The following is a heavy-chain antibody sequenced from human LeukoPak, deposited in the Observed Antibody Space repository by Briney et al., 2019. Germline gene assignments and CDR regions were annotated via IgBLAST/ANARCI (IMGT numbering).Heavy chain of an antibody. V-gene: IGHV3-48*04. CDR1: GFTFSSYS. Sequence: GGSLRLSCAASGFTFSSYSMNWVRQAPGKGLEWVSYISSSSSTIYYADSVKGRFTISRDNAKNSLYLQMNSLGAEDTAVYYCARDIYYDSSGYYGSVYWGQGTLVTVSS. D-gene: IGHD3-22*01. J-gene: IGHJ4*02. CDR2: ISSSSSTI. CDR3: ARDIYYDSSGYYGSVY.